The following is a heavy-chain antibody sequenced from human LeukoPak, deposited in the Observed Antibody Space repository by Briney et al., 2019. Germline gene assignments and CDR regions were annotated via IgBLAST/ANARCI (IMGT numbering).Heavy chain of an antibody. D-gene: IGHD5-12*01. V-gene: IGHV3-33*03. CDR2: ICSDGSHA. Sequence: PGGSLRLSCAASGFTFSSYAMSWVRQAPGKGLEAVAVICSDGSHAYYPDSVKGRFTISRDNSKNTLYLQMNSLRVEDTAVYYCATDRYDGYDNATVWGIDHWGQGTLVTVSS. J-gene: IGHJ4*02. CDR1: GFTFSSYA. CDR3: ATDRYDGYDNATVWGIDH.